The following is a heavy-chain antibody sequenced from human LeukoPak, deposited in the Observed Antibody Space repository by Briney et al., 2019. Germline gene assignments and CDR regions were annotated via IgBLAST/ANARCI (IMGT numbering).Heavy chain of an antibody. Sequence: GGSLRLSCAASGFTFSSYDMTWVRQAPGRGLEWVSSIRPSGDNTYYGDSVKGRFTVSRDNSKNMLYLQMNSLRAEDTAVYYCAYYHVNEEPPTFWGQGTLVTVSS. CDR3: AYYHVNEEPPTF. CDR1: GFTFSSYD. D-gene: IGHD1-1*01. J-gene: IGHJ4*02. CDR2: IRPSGDNT. V-gene: IGHV3-23*01.